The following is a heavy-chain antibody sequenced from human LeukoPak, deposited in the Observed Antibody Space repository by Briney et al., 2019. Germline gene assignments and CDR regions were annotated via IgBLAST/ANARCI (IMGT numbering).Heavy chain of an antibody. D-gene: IGHD2-2*01. J-gene: IGHJ3*02. Sequence: GGALRLSCAASGFTFSSYSMNGVRQAPGKGVEGVASISSSSSYIYYADSVKGRFTISRDNAKNSLYLQMNSLRAEDTAVYYCARDGVPAAIGNAFDIWGQGTMVTVSS. V-gene: IGHV3-21*01. CDR3: ARDGVPAAIGNAFDI. CDR1: GFTFSSYS. CDR2: ISSSSSYI.